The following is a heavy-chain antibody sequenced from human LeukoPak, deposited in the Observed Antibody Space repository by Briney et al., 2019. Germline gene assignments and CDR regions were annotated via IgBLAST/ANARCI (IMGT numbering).Heavy chain of an antibody. D-gene: IGHD6-6*01. CDR1: GGSISRYY. V-gene: IGHV4-59*01. CDR3: ARVDPDSSSTLEVFDY. CDR2: IYYSGST. Sequence: SETLSLTCTVSGGSISRYYWSWIRQPPGKGLEWIGYIYYSGSTNYNPSLKSRVTISVDTSKNQFSLKLSSVTAADTAVYYCARVDPDSSSTLEVFDYWGQGTLVTVSS. J-gene: IGHJ4*02.